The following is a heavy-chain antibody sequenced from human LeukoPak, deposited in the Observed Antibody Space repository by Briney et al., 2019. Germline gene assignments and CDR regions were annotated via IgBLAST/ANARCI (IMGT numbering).Heavy chain of an antibody. CDR3: ARMNREDRLFLFDY. CDR1: GGSISSGGYY. J-gene: IGHJ4*02. D-gene: IGHD3-22*01. Sequence: SQTLSLTCTVSGGSISSGGYYWSWIRQHPGKGLEWIGYIYYSGSTNYNPSLKSRVTISVDTSKNQFSLKLSSVTAADTAVYYCARMNREDRLFLFDYWGQGTLVTVSS. V-gene: IGHV4-31*03. CDR2: IYYSGST.